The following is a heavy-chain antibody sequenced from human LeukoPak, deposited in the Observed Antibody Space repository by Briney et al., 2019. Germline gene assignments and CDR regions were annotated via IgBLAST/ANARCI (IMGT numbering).Heavy chain of an antibody. CDR2: INHNGNVN. Sequence: GGSLRLSCAASGFTFSSYWMNWARQAPGRGLEWVASINHNGNVNYYADSVKGRFTISRDNAKNSLYLQMSNLRAEDTAVYFCARGGGLDVWGQGATVTVSS. J-gene: IGHJ6*02. CDR3: ARGGGLDV. D-gene: IGHD3-16*01. V-gene: IGHV3-7*03. CDR1: GFTFSSYW.